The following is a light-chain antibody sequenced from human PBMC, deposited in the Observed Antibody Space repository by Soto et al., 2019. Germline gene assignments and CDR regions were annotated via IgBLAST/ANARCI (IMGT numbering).Light chain of an antibody. CDR3: SSYTNSNTWV. CDR2: EVR. J-gene: IGLJ3*02. Sequence: QSALTQPASVSGSPGQSITISCTGTSSDVGDYDYVSWYQQHPGKAPKLMIYEVRNRPSGVSNRFSGYKSGNTASLAISGLQAEDEANYYCSSYTNSNTWVFGGGTKLTVL. V-gene: IGLV2-14*01. CDR1: SSDVGDYDY.